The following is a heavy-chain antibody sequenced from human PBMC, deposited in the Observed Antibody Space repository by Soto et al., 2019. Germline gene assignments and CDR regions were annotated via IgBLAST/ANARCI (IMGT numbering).Heavy chain of an antibody. V-gene: IGHV1-69*13. CDR3: ATARVVASYYYYGMDV. CDR2: IIPIFGTA. Sequence: SVKVSCKASGVTFSSYAISWVRQAPGQGLEWMGGIIPIFGTANYAQKFQGRVTITADESTSTAYMELSSLRSEDTAVYYCATARVVASYYYYGMDVWGQGTTVTVSS. J-gene: IGHJ6*02. D-gene: IGHD2-15*01. CDR1: GVTFSSYA.